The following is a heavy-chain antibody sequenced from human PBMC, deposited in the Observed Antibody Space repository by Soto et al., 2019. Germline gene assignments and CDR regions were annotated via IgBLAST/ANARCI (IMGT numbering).Heavy chain of an antibody. CDR2: IYHSGST. CDR1: DGSISGTIW. D-gene: IGHD1-26*01. Sequence: SETLSLTCSVSDGSISGTIWWSWVRQSPGKGLEWIGEIYHSGSTNYNPSLQSRVTISVDTSKNQFSLNMTSVTAADTAVYYCARQASYLGYFDSWGQGALVTSPQ. J-gene: IGHJ4*02. V-gene: IGHV4-4*02. CDR3: ARQASYLGYFDS.